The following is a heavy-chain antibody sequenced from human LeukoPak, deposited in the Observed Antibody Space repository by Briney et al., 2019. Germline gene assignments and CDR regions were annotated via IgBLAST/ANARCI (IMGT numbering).Heavy chain of an antibody. D-gene: IGHD4-17*01. CDR1: GGSISTSSYY. CDR3: ARPATVTTSFWYFDL. V-gene: IGHV4-39*01. J-gene: IGHJ2*01. Sequence: SETLSLTCTISGGSISTSSYYWGRIRQPPGKGLEWIGSIFYSGITYYNPSLKSRVTISVDTSKNQFSLNLSSVTAADTAVYYCARPATVTTSFWYFDLWGRGTLVTVSS. CDR2: IFYSGIT.